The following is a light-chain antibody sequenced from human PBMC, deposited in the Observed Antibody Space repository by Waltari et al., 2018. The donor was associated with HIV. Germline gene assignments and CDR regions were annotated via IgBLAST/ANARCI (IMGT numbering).Light chain of an antibody. V-gene: IGKV3-11*01. CDR1: QSVINS. CDR3: QQRSNWPPIT. J-gene: IGKJ4*01. Sequence: EIVLTQSPATLSLSPGERATLSCRTSQSVINSLIWYQQKPGQAPRLLIYDASNSATGVPARFSGSGSGTDFTLTISSLEPEDFAVYYCQQRSNWPPITFGGGTKVEIK. CDR2: DAS.